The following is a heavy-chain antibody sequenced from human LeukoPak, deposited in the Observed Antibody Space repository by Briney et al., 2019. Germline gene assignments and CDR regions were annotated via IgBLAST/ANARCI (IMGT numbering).Heavy chain of an antibody. Sequence: ASVKGSCKGSGYTFTRYGISWVRQAPGQGLEWMGWISAYNGNTNYAQKIQGRVTMTTDTSTRTAYMELRSLRSDDTAVYYCARPSYYDFWSGYSAFDIWGQGTMVTVSS. CDR3: ARPSYYDFWSGYSAFDI. D-gene: IGHD3-3*01. V-gene: IGHV1-18*01. CDR2: ISAYNGNT. J-gene: IGHJ3*02. CDR1: GYTFTRYG.